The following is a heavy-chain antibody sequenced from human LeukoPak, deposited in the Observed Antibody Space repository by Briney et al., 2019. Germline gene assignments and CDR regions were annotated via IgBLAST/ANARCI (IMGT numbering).Heavy chain of an antibody. CDR3: ARDSYYDSSGYHY. CDR2: INPNSGGT. J-gene: IGHJ4*02. Sequence: ASVKVSCKASGYTFTGYYMHWVRQAPGQGLEWMGWINPNSGGTNYAQKFQGRVTMTRDTSISTAYMELSRLRSDDTAVYYCARDSYYDSSGYHYWGQGTLVTVSS. CDR1: GYTFTGYY. V-gene: IGHV1-2*02. D-gene: IGHD3-22*01.